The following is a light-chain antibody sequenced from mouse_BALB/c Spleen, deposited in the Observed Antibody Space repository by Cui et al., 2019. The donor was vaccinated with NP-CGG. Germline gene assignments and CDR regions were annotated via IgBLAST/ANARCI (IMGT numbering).Light chain of an antibody. J-gene: IGLJ1*01. CDR3: ALWYSNHWV. CDR2: GTN. V-gene: IGLV1*01. CDR1: TGAVTTSNY. Sequence: QAVVTPESALTTSPGATVTFTCRSSTGAVTTSNYANWVQEKPDHLFTGLIGGTNNRTPGVPARFSGSLIGDKAALTITGAQTEDEAIYFCALWYSNHWVFGGGTKLTVL.